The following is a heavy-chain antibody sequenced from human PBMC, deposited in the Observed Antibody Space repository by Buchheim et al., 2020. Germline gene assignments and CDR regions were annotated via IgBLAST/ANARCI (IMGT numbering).Heavy chain of an antibody. Sequence: QVQLVQSGAEVKKPGSSVKVSCKASGGTFSSYAISWVRQAPGQGLEWMGRIIPILGIANYAQKFQGRVTITAAKSTSTAYMELSSLRSEDTAVYYCARDSPAYYYGSGSYALGYYYYGMDVWGQGTT. V-gene: IGHV1-69*04. CDR1: GGTFSSYA. CDR2: IIPILGIA. CDR3: ARDSPAYYYGSGSYALGYYYYGMDV. J-gene: IGHJ6*02. D-gene: IGHD3-10*01.